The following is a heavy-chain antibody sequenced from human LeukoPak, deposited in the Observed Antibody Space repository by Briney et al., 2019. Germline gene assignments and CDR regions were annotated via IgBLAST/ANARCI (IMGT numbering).Heavy chain of an antibody. CDR2: IDWDDDK. Sequence: SGPTLVNPTQTLTLTCTFSGFSLSTSGMCVSWIRQPPGNALEWLARIDWDDDKYYSTSLKTRLTISKDTSKNQVVLTMTEMDPVDTATYYCARMRGSSGWYFDYWGQGTLVTASS. D-gene: IGHD6-19*01. CDR1: GFSLSTSGMC. J-gene: IGHJ4*02. CDR3: ARMRGSSGWYFDY. V-gene: IGHV2-70*11.